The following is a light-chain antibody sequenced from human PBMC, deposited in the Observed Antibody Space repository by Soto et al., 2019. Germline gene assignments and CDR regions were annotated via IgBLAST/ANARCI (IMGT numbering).Light chain of an antibody. V-gene: IGKV3-15*01. CDR1: QTIDTN. CDR3: QQYGSSTAT. CDR2: GAS. Sequence: EIVMTQSPGTLSVSPGERATLSCRASQTIDTNLAWYQQKPGQAPRLLIFGASTRATGIPARFSGSGSGTEFSLTISRLEPEDFAVYYCQQYGSSTATFGQGTKVDIK. J-gene: IGKJ1*01.